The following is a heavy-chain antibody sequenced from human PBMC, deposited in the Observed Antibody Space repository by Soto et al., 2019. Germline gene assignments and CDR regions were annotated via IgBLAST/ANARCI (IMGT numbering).Heavy chain of an antibody. CDR3: ARDRGGHIVVVTGHGMDV. D-gene: IGHD2-21*02. CDR1: GYTFTSYY. J-gene: IGHJ6*02. CDR2: INPSGGST. Sequence: ASVKVSCKASGYTFTSYYMHWVRQAPGQGLEWMGIINPSGGSTSYAQKFQGRVTMTRDTSTSTVYMELSSLRSEDTAVYYCARDRGGHIVVVTGHGMDVWGQGTTVTVSS. V-gene: IGHV1-46*01.